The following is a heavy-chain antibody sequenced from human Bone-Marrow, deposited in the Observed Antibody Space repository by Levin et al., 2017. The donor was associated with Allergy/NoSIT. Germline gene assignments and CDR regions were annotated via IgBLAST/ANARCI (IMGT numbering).Heavy chain of an antibody. CDR2: IKGKAFGETI. Sequence: GGSLRLSCTGSGFTFADYTMSWLRHSPARGLEWVGFIKGKAFGETIQYAPSVRGRFVISRDDSRVIASLQISSLKTEDTGVYYCTRDASYNYAQDAFDMWGQGTMVTVSS. J-gene: IGHJ3*02. CDR3: TRDASYNYAQDAFDM. V-gene: IGHV3-49*03. D-gene: IGHD1-1*01. CDR1: GFTFADYT.